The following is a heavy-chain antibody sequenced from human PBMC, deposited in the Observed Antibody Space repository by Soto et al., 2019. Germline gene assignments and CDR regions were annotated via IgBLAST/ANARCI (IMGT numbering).Heavy chain of an antibody. CDR2: ISYDGSNK. CDR1: GFTFSGYG. V-gene: IGHV3-30*18. Sequence: GGSLRLSCAASGFTFSGYGMHWVRQAPGKGLEWVAFISYDGSNKYYADSVKGRFTSSRDNSKNTLYLQMNSLRAEDTAVYYCAKDYDFWSGPHYWGQGTLVTVS. D-gene: IGHD3-3*01. CDR3: AKDYDFWSGPHY. J-gene: IGHJ4*02.